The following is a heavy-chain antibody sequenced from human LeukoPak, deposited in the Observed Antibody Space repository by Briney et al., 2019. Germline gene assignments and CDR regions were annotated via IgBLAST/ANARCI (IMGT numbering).Heavy chain of an antibody. V-gene: IGHV1-2*02. CDR2: INPNSGGT. CDR1: GYTFTGYY. CDR3: ARIAPHTDYYDSSGYYPNMPFFDY. J-gene: IGHJ4*02. D-gene: IGHD3-22*01. Sequence: ASVKVSCKASGYTFTGYYMHWVRQAPGQGLEWMGWINPNSGGTNYAQKFQGRVTMTRDTSISTAYMELSRLRSDDTAVYYCARIAPHTDYYDSSGYYPNMPFFDYWGQGTLVTVSS.